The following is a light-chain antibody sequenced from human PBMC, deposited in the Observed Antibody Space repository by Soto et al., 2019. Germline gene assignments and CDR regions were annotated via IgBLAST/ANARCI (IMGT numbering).Light chain of an antibody. CDR2: EVT. V-gene: IGLV2-8*01. J-gene: IGLJ3*02. Sequence: QSALTQPPSASGSPGQSVTISCTGTSSDVGAYKYVSWYQQYPGKAPKLMIYEVTKRPSGVPDRFSGSQSGNTASLTVSGLQAEDEADYYCTSYVGHDIRVFGGGTKLTVL. CDR3: TSYVGHDIRV. CDR1: SSDVGAYKY.